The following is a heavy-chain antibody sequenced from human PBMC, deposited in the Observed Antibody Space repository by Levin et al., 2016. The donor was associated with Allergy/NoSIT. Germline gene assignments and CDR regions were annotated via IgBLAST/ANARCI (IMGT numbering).Heavy chain of an antibody. CDR3: ARIQIGAAGWGPFDY. CDR2: IDWDDDK. V-gene: IGHV2-70*01. D-gene: IGHD6-13*01. J-gene: IGHJ4*02. CDR1: GFSLSARGMC. Sequence: SGPTLVKPTQTLTLSCTFSGFSLSARGMCVSWIRQPPGKALEWLALIDWDDDKYYSTSLKTRLTISKDISKNQVVLTMTNVDPEDTATYYCARIQIGAAGWGPFDYWGQGSLVTVSS.